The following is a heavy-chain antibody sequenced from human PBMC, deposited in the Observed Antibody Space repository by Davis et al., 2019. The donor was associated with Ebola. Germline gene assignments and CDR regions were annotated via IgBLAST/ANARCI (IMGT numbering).Heavy chain of an antibody. V-gene: IGHV1-18*04. D-gene: IGHD1-14*01. CDR2: ISVYNGET. CDR1: GYTFTSYT. CDR3: TIGGITGGFDY. J-gene: IGHJ4*02. Sequence: ASVKVSCKASGYTFTSYTITWVRQAPGQGLEWMGRISVYNGETIYAQRFQDRVTMTEDTSTDTTYMELSRLRFEDTAIYYCTIGGITGGFDYWGQGTLVTVSS.